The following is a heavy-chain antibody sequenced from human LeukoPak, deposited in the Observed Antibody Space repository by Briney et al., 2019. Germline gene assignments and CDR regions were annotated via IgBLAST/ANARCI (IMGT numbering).Heavy chain of an antibody. Sequence: GGSLRLSCAASGFTFSSYSMNWVRQAPGKGLEWVSYISSSSSTIYYADSVKGRFTISRDNAKNSLYLQMNSLRAEDTAVYYCAKVWNTYYFDYWGQGTPVTVSS. CDR3: AKVWNTYYFDY. J-gene: IGHJ4*02. CDR2: ISSSSSTI. CDR1: GFTFSSYS. V-gene: IGHV3-48*01. D-gene: IGHD3-3*01.